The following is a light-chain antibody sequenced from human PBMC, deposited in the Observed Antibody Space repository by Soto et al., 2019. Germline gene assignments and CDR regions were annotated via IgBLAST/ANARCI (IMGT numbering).Light chain of an antibody. V-gene: IGLV1-40*01. Sequence: SVLTQPPSVSGAPGQRVTISCTGSSSNIGAGYDVHWYQQLPGTAPKLLIYRNTNRPSGVPDRFSGSKSGTSASLAITGLQAEDEADYYCQSYDSSLSGSVFGGGTKVTVL. J-gene: IGLJ3*02. CDR1: SSNIGAGYD. CDR3: QSYDSSLSGSV. CDR2: RNT.